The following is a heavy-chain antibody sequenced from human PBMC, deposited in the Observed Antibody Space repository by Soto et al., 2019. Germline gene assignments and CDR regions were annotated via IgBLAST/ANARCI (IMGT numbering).Heavy chain of an antibody. J-gene: IGHJ5*02. CDR3: ARDQIPHNNLRLGNWFAP. CDR2: IIPIFGTA. CDR1: GGTFSSYA. Sequence: QVQLVQSGAEVKKPGSSVKVSCKASGGTFSSYAISWVRQAPGQGLEWMGGIIPIFGTANYAQKFQGRVPITADXXKXTXXLELSSLRSEDTAVYYCARDQIPHNNLRLGNWFAPWGQGTLVTVSS. D-gene: IGHD3-16*01. V-gene: IGHV1-69*12.